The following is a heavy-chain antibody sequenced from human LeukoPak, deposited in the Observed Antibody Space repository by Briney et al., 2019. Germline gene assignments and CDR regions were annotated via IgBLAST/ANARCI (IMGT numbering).Heavy chain of an antibody. Sequence: GGSLRLSCAASGFTFSSYSMNWVRQAPGKGLEWVSSIGSSSSYIYYADSVKGRFTISRDNAKNSLYLQMNSLRAEDTAVYYCARDGTGGVSRNDYWGQGTLVTVSS. V-gene: IGHV3-21*01. CDR1: GFTFSSYS. CDR3: ARDGTGGVSRNDY. CDR2: IGSSSSYI. D-gene: IGHD2-8*02. J-gene: IGHJ4*02.